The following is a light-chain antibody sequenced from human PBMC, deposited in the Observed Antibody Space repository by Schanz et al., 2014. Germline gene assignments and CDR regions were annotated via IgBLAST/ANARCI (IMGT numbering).Light chain of an antibody. J-gene: IGLJ3*02. CDR3: SSYAGSTTSWV. V-gene: IGLV2-23*02. CDR2: DVS. CDR1: SSDIGTYNF. Sequence: QSVLTQPASVSGSPGQSITISCTGTSSDIGTYNFVSWYQHHPGKAPKLMIYDVSNRPSGVSYRFSGSKSGSTASLTISGLQAEDEADYYCSSYAGSTTSWVFGGGTKLTVL.